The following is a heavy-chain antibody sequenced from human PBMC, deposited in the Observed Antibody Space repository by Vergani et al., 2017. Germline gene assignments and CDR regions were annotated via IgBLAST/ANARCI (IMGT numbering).Heavy chain of an antibody. V-gene: IGHV3-30*03. J-gene: IGHJ1*01. D-gene: IGHD1-1*01. CDR3: ATKSCGTPGCQIGYFRE. Sequence: QVHLVESGGGVVQPGRSLTLSCVASGFSFRGHGMHWVRQAPGKGLEWVAMISYDGTQKYYADSVKGRFTISRDNSKSTLYLQMNSLRTEDTAVYYCATKSCGTPGCQIGYFREWGQGTLVTVSS. CDR2: ISYDGTQK. CDR1: GFSFRGHG.